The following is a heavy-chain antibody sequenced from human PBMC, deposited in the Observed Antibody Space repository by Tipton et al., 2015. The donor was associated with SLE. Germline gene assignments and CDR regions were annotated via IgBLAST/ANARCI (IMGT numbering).Heavy chain of an antibody. CDR2: ISSSDDAI. CDR1: GFTFSDYY. V-gene: IGHV3-11*04. D-gene: IGHD3-3*01. Sequence: GSLRLSCAASGFTFSDYYMSWIRQAPGKGLEWVSYISSSDDAIYYADSVKGRFTISRDNAKNSLYLQMNSLRAEDTAVYYCARDMYYDFWSGFRGGRGLDYWGQGTLVTVSS. J-gene: IGHJ4*02. CDR3: ARDMYYDFWSGFRGGRGLDY.